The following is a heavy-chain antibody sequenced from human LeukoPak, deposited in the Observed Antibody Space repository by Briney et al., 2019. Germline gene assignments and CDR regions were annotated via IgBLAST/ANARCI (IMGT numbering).Heavy chain of an antibody. CDR3: ARLGYGRPPEY. V-gene: IGHV4-59*01. J-gene: IGHJ4*02. Sequence: SETLSLTCTVSGGSISSYYWGWIRQPPGKGLEWIGYIYFSGSTNYNPSLKSRVTMSVDTSKNLFSLKLTSVTAADTAVYSCARLGYGRPPEYWGQGTLVTVSS. CDR1: GGSISSYY. D-gene: IGHD5-18*01. CDR2: IYFSGST.